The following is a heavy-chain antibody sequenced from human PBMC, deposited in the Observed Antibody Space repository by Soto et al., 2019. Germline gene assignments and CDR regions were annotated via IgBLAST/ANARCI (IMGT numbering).Heavy chain of an antibody. CDR1: GFTFSSYG. Sequence: GGSLRLSCAASGFTFSSYGMHWVRQAPGKGLEWVAVISYDGSNKYYADSVKGRFTISRDNSKNTLYLQMNSLRAEDTAVYYCAKDFESVVVAAQAEYYFDYWGQGTLVTVSS. CDR2: ISYDGSNK. J-gene: IGHJ4*02. CDR3: AKDFESVVVAAQAEYYFDY. D-gene: IGHD2-15*01. V-gene: IGHV3-30*18.